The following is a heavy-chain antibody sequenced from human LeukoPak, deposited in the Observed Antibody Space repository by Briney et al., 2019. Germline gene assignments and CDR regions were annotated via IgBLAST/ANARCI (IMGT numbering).Heavy chain of an antibody. Sequence: TGGSLRLSCAASGFTFSSYSMNWVRQAPGKGLEWVSAISGSGGSTYYADSVKGRFTISRDNSKNTLYLQMNSLRAEDTAVYYCASTVTTSHYFDYWGQGTLVTVSS. CDR3: ASTVTTSHYFDY. D-gene: IGHD4-17*01. CDR2: ISGSGGST. V-gene: IGHV3-23*01. CDR1: GFTFSSYS. J-gene: IGHJ4*02.